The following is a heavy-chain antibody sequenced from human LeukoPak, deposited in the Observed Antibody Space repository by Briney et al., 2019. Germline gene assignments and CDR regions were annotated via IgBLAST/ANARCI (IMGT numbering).Heavy chain of an antibody. CDR3: ARGGWELLQGRGASFDY. D-gene: IGHD1-26*01. CDR2: INHSGST. J-gene: IGHJ4*02. Sequence: SETLSLTCAVYGGSFSGYCWSWIRQPPGKGLEWIGEINHSGSTNYNPSLKSRVTISVDTPKNQFSLKLSSVTAADTAVYYCARGGWELLQGRGASFDYWGQGTLVTVSS. CDR1: GGSFSGYC. V-gene: IGHV4-34*01.